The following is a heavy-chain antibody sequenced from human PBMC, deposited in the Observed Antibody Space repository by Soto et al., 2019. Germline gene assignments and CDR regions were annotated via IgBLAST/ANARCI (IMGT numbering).Heavy chain of an antibody. D-gene: IGHD2-21*02. CDR3: AREIVTAGGNNYFDP. CDR2: VYHTGDT. Sequence: SETLSLTCGVSGGTVASSHWWSWVRRSPGGGLEWIGNVYHTGDTNLNPSLQSRVTISVDKSNNQFSLRLNSLTAADTAVYSCAREIVTAGGNNYFDPWGPGTLVTVSS. J-gene: IGHJ5*02. CDR1: GGTVASSHW. V-gene: IGHV4-4*02.